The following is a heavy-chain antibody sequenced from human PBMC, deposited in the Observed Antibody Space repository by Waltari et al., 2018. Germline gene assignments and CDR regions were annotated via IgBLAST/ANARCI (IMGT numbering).Heavy chain of an antibody. Sequence: QVQLQESGPGLVKPSETLSLTCAVSGYSISSGYYWGWIRQPPGKGLVWIGSIYHSGSTYYNPSLKSRVTISVDTSKNQFSLKLSSVTAADTAVYYCATAKGYYGSGSYPLVFDYWGQGTLVTVSS. V-gene: IGHV4-38-2*01. CDR2: IYHSGST. CDR3: ATAKGYYGSGSYPLVFDY. D-gene: IGHD3-10*01. CDR1: GYSISSGYY. J-gene: IGHJ4*02.